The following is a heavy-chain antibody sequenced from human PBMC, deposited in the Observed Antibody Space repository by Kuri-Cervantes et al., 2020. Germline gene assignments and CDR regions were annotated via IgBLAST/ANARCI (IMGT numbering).Heavy chain of an antibody. D-gene: IGHD2-2*01. CDR2: INPNNGGT. J-gene: IGHJ4*02. CDR1: GYTFTDYY. V-gene: IGHV1-2*02. Sequence: ASVKVSCKASGYTFTDYYIHWVRQAPGQGLEWMGWINPNNGGTKYAQKFQGRVTLTRDTSISTAYMELSGLTSDDTAVYYCARDLSPYCSSTSCLSPSGEYYFDYWGQGTLVTVSS. CDR3: ARDLSPYCSSTSCLSPSGEYYFDY.